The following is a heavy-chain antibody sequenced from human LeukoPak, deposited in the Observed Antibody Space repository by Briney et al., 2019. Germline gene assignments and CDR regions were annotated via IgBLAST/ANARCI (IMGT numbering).Heavy chain of an antibody. J-gene: IGHJ4*02. CDR2: VKQDGGEK. Sequence: PGGSLRLSCAASLFTFSSYWMSWVRQAPGKGLERVANVKQDGGEKYYVDSVKGRFTISRDNAKNSLYLQMSSLRADDTAVYYCARVESSGWYGAFDYWGQGMLVTVSS. V-gene: IGHV3-7*03. CDR3: ARVESSGWYGAFDY. D-gene: IGHD6-19*01. CDR1: LFTFSSYW.